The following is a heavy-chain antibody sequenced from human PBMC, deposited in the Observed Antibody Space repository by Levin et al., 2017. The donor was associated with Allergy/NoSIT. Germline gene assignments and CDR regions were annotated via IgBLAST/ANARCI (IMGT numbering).Heavy chain of an antibody. CDR2: VHVTGIK. J-gene: IGHJ3*02. CDR3: ARGAGSLVALDI. Sequence: SETLSLTCAVSGVSIDSHDWWTWVRQRPGRGLEWIGEVHVTGIKNYSPSLKSRINMSGDKSKNHFSLTLTSMTAADTAVYFCARGAGSLVALDIWGHGTMVIVSS. D-gene: IGHD6-6*01. V-gene: IGHV4-4*02. CDR1: GVSIDSHDW.